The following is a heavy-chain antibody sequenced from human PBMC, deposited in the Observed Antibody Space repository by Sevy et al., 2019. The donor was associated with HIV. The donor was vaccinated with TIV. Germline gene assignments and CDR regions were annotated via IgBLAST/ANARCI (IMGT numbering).Heavy chain of an antibody. CDR1: GFTFSSYW. CDR2: IKQDGSEK. Sequence: GGSLRLSCAASGFTFSSYWMSWVRQAPGKGLEWVANIKQDGSEKYYVDSVKGRFTISRDNAKNSLYLQMNSLRAEDTAVYYCARTPRGNSSSKRNWFDPWGQGTLVTVSS. D-gene: IGHD6-6*01. J-gene: IGHJ5*02. CDR3: ARTPRGNSSSKRNWFDP. V-gene: IGHV3-7*03.